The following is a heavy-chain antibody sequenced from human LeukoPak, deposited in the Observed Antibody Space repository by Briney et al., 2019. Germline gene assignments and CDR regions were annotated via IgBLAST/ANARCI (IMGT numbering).Heavy chain of an antibody. J-gene: IGHJ4*02. D-gene: IGHD3-22*01. V-gene: IGHV4-61*01. Sequence: SETLSLTCTVSGGSVSSGSYYWSWIRQPPGKGLEWIGEIYHSGSTNYNPSLKSRVTISVDKSENQFFLKLTSVTAADTAVYYCARATFDSRGYYYEGEYWGQGTLVTVSS. CDR1: GGSVSSGSYY. CDR2: IYHSGST. CDR3: ARATFDSRGYYYEGEY.